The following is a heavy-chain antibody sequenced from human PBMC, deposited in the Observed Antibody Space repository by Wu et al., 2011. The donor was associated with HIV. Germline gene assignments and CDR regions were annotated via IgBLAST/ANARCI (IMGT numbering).Heavy chain of an antibody. D-gene: IGHD6-19*01. V-gene: IGHV1-18*01. CDR2: SALTTVDT. J-gene: IGHJ4*02. CDR1: TFNTYA. Sequence: TFNTYAISWVRQALDKGLSGWDGSALTTVDTKYPQKLQGRVTMTTDTSTSTAYMELRSLRSDDTAVYYCARDDSSGWPEGFDYWGQGTLVTVSS. CDR3: ARDDSSGWPEGFDY.